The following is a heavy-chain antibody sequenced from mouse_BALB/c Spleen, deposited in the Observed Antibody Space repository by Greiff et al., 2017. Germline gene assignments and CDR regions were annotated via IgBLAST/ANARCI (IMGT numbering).Heavy chain of an antibody. CDR1: GYTFTDYW. J-gene: IGHJ2*01. CDR2: IDTSDSYT. CDR3: ARTGTEAYFDY. V-gene: IGHV1-69*01. Sequence: QVQLQQPGAELVMPGASVKMSCKASGYTFTDYWMHWVKQRPGKGLEWIGAIDTSDSYTSYNQKFKGKATLTVDDSSSTAYMLLSSLTSEDAAVYCCARTGTEAYFDYWGQGTTRTVSS. D-gene: IGHD3-2*02.